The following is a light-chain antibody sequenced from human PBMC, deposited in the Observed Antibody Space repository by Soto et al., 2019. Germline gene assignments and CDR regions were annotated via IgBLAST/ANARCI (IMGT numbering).Light chain of an antibody. CDR2: GTS. CDR3: QHYGSSPPDT. J-gene: IGKJ2*01. Sequence: EIVLTQSPGTLSLSLGERATLSCRASQGVSTKYVAWYQQKPGQAPSPLIYGTSTRAADVPDRFSATGSGTDFSLTISRLQPEDSAVYYCQHYGSSPPDTFGQGTKLEIK. V-gene: IGKV3-20*01. CDR1: QGVSTKY.